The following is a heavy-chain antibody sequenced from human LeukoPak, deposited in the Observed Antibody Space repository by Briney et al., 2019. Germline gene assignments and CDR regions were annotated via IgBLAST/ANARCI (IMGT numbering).Heavy chain of an antibody. V-gene: IGHV3-74*01. D-gene: IGHD4-23*01. CDR1: GFSFSKYW. J-gene: IGHJ4*02. Sequence: GGSLRLSCAASGFSFSKYWMHWVRQAPEKGLVWVSRINSDGSTTTYADSVKGRFTISRDNAKNSLYLQMNSLRAEDTAVYYCARGFIGDYVGNTIDYWGQGTLVTVSS. CDR2: INSDGSTT. CDR3: ARGFIGDYVGNTIDY.